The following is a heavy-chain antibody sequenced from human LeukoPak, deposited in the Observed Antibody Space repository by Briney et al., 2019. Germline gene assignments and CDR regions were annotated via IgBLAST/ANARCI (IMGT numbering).Heavy chain of an antibody. Sequence: SETLSLTCTVSGGSISSSSYYWGWIRQPPGKGLEWIGSIYYSGSTYYNPSLKSRVTISVDTSKNQFSLKLSSVTAADTAVYYCAREWVEYYYDSSGYYYFDYWGQGTLVTVSS. V-gene: IGHV4-39*02. D-gene: IGHD3-22*01. CDR1: GGSISSSSYY. J-gene: IGHJ4*02. CDR2: IYYSGST. CDR3: AREWVEYYYDSSGYYYFDY.